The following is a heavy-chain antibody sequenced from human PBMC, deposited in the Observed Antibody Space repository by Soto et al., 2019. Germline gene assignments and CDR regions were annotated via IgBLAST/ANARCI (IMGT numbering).Heavy chain of an antibody. CDR3: ARGPDYGDYEISHFDY. D-gene: IGHD4-17*01. J-gene: IGHJ4*02. CDR2: IIPIFGTA. Sequence: SVKVSCKASGGTFSSYAISWVRQAPGQGLEWMGGIIPIFGTANYAQKFQGRVTITADESTSTAYMELSSLRSEDTAVYYCARGPDYGDYEISHFDYWGQGTLVTVSS. V-gene: IGHV1-69*13. CDR1: GGTFSSYA.